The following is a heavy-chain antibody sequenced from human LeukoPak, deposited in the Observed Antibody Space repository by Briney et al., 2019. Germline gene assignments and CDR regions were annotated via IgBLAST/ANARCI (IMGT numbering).Heavy chain of an antibody. D-gene: IGHD4-17*01. CDR2: ISTSSSII. Sequence: GGSLRLSCAASGFTFSNAWMSWVRQAPGKGLEWVSYISTSSSIIYYADSVKGRFTISRDNAKSSLYLQMNSLRAEDTAVYYCGRDLESHYGDYVDSWGQGTLVTVSS. V-gene: IGHV3-48*04. J-gene: IGHJ4*02. CDR1: GFTFSNAW. CDR3: GRDLESHYGDYVDS.